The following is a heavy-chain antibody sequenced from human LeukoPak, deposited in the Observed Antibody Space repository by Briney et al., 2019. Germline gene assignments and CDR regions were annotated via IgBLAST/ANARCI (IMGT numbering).Heavy chain of an antibody. J-gene: IGHJ4*02. V-gene: IGHV3-7*02. CDR3: ARHNPYSSGWYCFDD. CDR1: GFSFIRYW. Sequence: GGSLRLSCAASGFSFIRYWMRWVRQAPGKGLEWVANIKQDGSEKYYVDSVKGRFTISRDNAKNSLYLQMNSLRAEDTPVYYCARHNPYSSGWYCFDDWGQGTLVTVSS. D-gene: IGHD6-13*01. CDR2: IKQDGSEK.